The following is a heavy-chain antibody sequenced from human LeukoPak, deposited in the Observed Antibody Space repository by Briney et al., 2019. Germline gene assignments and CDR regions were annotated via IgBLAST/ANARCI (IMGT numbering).Heavy chain of an antibody. D-gene: IGHD6-13*01. J-gene: IGHJ4*02. V-gene: IGHV4-59*10. Sequence: SETLSLTCAVYGGSFSDYYWSWIRQPAGKGLEWIGRIFSSGNTNYNPSLKSRVTMSVDTSKTQFSLKLSSVTAADTAVYYCARMDGSNWTFDYWGQGTLVTVSS. CDR3: ARMDGSNWTFDY. CDR1: GGSFSDYY. CDR2: IFSSGNT.